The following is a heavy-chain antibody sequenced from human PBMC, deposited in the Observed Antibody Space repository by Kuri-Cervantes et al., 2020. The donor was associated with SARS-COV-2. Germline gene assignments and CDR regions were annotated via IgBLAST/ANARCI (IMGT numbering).Heavy chain of an antibody. D-gene: IGHD6-13*01. CDR1: GYTFTSYA. J-gene: IGHJ5*02. V-gene: IGHV1-3*01. CDR3: ARSSSWYEGWFDP. Sequence: ASVKVSCKASGYTFTSYAMHWVRQAPGQRLEWMGWINAGNGNTNYAQKLQGRVTMTTDTSTSTAYMELSRLRSDDTAVYYCARSSSWYEGWFDPWGQGTLVTVSS. CDR2: INAGNGNT.